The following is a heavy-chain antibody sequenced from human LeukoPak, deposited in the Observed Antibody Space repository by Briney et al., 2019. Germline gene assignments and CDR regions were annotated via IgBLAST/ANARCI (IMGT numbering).Heavy chain of an antibody. J-gene: IGHJ5*02. D-gene: IGHD3-10*01. CDR2: ISYDGNNK. Sequence: GGSLRLSCAASGFTFSSFGMHWVRQAPGKGLEWVALISYDGNNKYYPDSVKGRFTISRDNSKNTLYLQMNSLRADDTAVSYCAKDLGSGSFHLNAFDPWGQGTLVTVSS. CDR1: GFTFSSFG. V-gene: IGHV3-30*18. CDR3: AKDLGSGSFHLNAFDP.